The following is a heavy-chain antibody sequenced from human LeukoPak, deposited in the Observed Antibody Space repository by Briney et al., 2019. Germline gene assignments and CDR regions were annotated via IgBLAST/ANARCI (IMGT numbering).Heavy chain of an antibody. V-gene: IGHV4-59*01. CDR1: GGSINSYY. CDR3: ARDDSNYSDSSGFDS. J-gene: IGHJ4*02. Sequence: SETLFLTCTVSGGSINSYYWSWIRQPPGKRLEWIGYINYSGSTNYNPSLNSRVTISVDTSKNQVSLKLSSVTAADTAVYYCARDDSNYSDSSGFDSWGQGTLVTVSS. CDR2: INYSGST. D-gene: IGHD3-22*01.